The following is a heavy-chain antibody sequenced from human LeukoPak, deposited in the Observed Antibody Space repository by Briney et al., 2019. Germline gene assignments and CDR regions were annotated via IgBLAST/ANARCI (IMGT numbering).Heavy chain of an antibody. CDR1: GFTFGDYA. CDR2: IRSKAYGGTT. J-gene: IGHJ4*02. D-gene: IGHD3-22*01. V-gene: IGHV3-49*04. Sequence: GGSLRLSCTASGFTFGDYAMSWVRQAPGKGLEWVGFIRSKAYGGTTEYAASVKGRFTISRDDSKSIAYLQMNSLKTEDTAVYYCTRSYYYDSSGYYPPSYWGQGTLVTVSS. CDR3: TRSYYYDSSGYYPPSY.